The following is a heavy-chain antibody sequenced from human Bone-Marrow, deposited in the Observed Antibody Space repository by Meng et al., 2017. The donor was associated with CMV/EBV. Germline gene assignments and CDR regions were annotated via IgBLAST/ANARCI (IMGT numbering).Heavy chain of an antibody. D-gene: IGHD6-19*01. CDR3: TSDGGWYFDY. Sequence: ASVKVSCKASGYTFTAYYMHWVRQAPGQGLEWMGWINPKNGVTNYAQKFQDRVTMTRGTSISTAYMEVSRLRSDDTAAYYCTSDGGWYFDYWGQGTLVTVSS. CDR2: INPKNGVT. CDR1: GYTFTAYY. J-gene: IGHJ4*02. V-gene: IGHV1-2*02.